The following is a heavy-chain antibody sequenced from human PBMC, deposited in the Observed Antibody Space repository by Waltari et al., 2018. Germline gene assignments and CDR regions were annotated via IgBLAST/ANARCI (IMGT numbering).Heavy chain of an antibody. V-gene: IGHV4-38-2*01. CDR3: ARTWDYGDYPEARNYFDY. CDR2: IYHSGST. D-gene: IGHD4-17*01. J-gene: IGHJ4*02. Sequence: QVQLQESGPGLVKPSETLSLTCAVSGYSISSGYYWGWIRQPPGKGLEGIGSIYHSGSTYYNPSLKSRVTISVDTSKNQFSLKLSSVTAADTAVYYCARTWDYGDYPEARNYFDYWGQGTLVTVSS. CDR1: GYSISSGYY.